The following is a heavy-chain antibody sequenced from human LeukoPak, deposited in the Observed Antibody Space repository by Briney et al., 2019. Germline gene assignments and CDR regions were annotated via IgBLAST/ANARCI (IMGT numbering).Heavy chain of an antibody. V-gene: IGHV4-38-2*02. J-gene: IGHJ6*03. D-gene: IGHD3-9*01. CDR3: ARDRPLTGYYWSYYYYMDV. Sequence: PSENLSLTCTVSGYSISSGYYWGWIRQPPGKGLEWIGSIYHSGSTYYNPSLKSRVTISVDTSKNQFSLKLSSVTAADTAVYYCARDRPLTGYYWSYYYYMDVWGKGTTVTVSS. CDR2: IYHSGST. CDR1: GYSISSGYY.